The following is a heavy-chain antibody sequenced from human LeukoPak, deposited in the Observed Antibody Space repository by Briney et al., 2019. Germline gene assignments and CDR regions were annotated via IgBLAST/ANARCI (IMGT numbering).Heavy chain of an antibody. CDR1: GFTFSSYN. V-gene: IGHV3-21*01. CDR2: ISSSSSYI. J-gene: IGHJ4*02. D-gene: IGHD3-10*01. Sequence: SGGSLRLSCAASGFTFSSYNMNWVRQAPGKGLEWVSSISSSSSYIYYADSVKGRFTISRDNAKNTLFLQMNSLRAEDTAVYYCARGSTLDRGLVYYWGQGTLVTVSS. CDR3: ARGSTLDRGLVYY.